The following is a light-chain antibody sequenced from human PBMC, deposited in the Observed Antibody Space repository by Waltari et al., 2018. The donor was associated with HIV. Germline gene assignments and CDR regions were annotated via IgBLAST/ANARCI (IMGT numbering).Light chain of an antibody. J-gene: IGLJ3*02. V-gene: IGLV1-40*01. CDR3: QSYDSSLSGSV. CDR2: GNS. Sequence: QSVLTQPPSVSGAPGQRVTISCTGSSSNIGAGYDVHWYQQLPGTAPKRLTNGNSNRPPGGPDRFSGSKSVTSASLAITGLQAEDEADYYCQSYDSSLSGSVFGGGTKLTVL. CDR1: SSNIGAGYD.